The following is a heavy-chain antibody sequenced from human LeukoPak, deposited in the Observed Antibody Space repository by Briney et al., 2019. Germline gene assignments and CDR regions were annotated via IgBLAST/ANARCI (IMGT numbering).Heavy chain of an antibody. J-gene: IGHJ4*02. CDR1: GYSFTSYW. V-gene: IGHV5-51*01. Sequence: GESLKISCKGSGYSFTSYWIGWVRQMPGKGLEWMGIIYPGDSDTRYSPSFQGQVTISADKSISTAYLQWSSLKASDTAMYYCARQGMHYNFLTGYYSYYLDYWGQGTLVTVSS. CDR2: IYPGDSDT. CDR3: ARQGMHYNFLTGYYSYYLDY. D-gene: IGHD3-9*01.